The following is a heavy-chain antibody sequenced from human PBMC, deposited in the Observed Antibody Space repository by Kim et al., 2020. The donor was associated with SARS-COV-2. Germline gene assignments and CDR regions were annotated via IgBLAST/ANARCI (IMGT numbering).Heavy chain of an antibody. CDR1: GFTFSNSV. CDR3: AKPARSPDS. Sequence: GGSLRLSCAASGFTFSNSVMSWVRQAPGKGLEWVSTISNRGNTYYADSVKGRFTISRDNFKNILSLQMNGLRAEDTAVYYCAKPARSPDSWGQGTLVIVSS. D-gene: IGHD6-6*01. J-gene: IGHJ5*01. V-gene: IGHV3-23*01. CDR2: ISNRGNT.